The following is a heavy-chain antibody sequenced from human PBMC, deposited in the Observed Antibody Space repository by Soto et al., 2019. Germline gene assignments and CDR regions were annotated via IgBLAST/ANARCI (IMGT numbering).Heavy chain of an antibody. D-gene: IGHD6-6*01. CDR2: IWYDGSNN. Sequence: VQLVESGGGVVQPGRSLRLSCAASGFTFSSYGMHWVRQAPGKGLEWVAVIWYDGSNNYYADSVKGRFTISRDNSKNTLYLQMNSLRAEDTAVYYCARDLGDSSSPPGYWGQGTLVTVSS. CDR3: ARDLGDSSSPPGY. V-gene: IGHV3-33*01. J-gene: IGHJ4*02. CDR1: GFTFSSYG.